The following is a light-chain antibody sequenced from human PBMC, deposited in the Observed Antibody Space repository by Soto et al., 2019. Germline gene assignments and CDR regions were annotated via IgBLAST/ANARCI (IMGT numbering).Light chain of an antibody. CDR1: QTINIW. CDR3: QQYNSHSPVT. V-gene: IGKV1-5*03. Sequence: DIQMTQSPSTLSASVGDRVTITCRASQTINIWLAWYQQKPGKAPKLLIYKASSLETGVPSRFRGSGSGTEFTLTISSLQPDDFATYYCQQYNSHSPVTFGGGTKVEIK. CDR2: KAS. J-gene: IGKJ4*01.